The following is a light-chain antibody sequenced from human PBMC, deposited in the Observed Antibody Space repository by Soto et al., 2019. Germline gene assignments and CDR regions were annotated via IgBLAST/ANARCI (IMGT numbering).Light chain of an antibody. Sequence: SYELTQPPSVSVAPGKTARITCGGNNIGSESVHWYQQKPGQAPVLVIYYDSDRPSGIPERFSGSNSENTATLTISRVEAGDEADYYCQVWDSSSDPVVFGGGTKLTVL. V-gene: IGLV3-21*04. CDR3: QVWDSSSDPVV. CDR2: YDS. CDR1: NIGSES. J-gene: IGLJ2*01.